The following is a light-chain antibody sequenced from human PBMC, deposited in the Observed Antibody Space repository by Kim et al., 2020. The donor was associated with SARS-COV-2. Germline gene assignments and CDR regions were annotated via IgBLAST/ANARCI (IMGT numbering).Light chain of an antibody. V-gene: IGKV2-28*01. CDR1: QSLLHNNAYKY. J-gene: IGKJ2*03. CDR3: MQALQTPPS. CDR2: LAS. Sequence: EPASISCRSSQSLLHNNAYKYLEWYLQKPGQSPQLLMFLASNRASGVPDRFSGSGSGTDFTLKISRVEAEDVGIYYCMQALQTPPSFGQGTKLEI.